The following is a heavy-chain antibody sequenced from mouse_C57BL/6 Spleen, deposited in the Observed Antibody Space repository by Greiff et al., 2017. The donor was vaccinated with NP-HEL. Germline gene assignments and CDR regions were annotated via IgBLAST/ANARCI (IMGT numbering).Heavy chain of an antibody. J-gene: IGHJ4*01. V-gene: IGHV1-76*01. CDR1: GYTFTDYY. CDR3: AREEYYYGSSSYAMDY. D-gene: IGHD1-1*01. CDR2: IYPGSGNT. Sequence: VQLVESGAELVRPGASVKLSCKASGYTFTDYYINWVKQRPGQGLEWIARIYPGSGNTYYNEKFKGKATLTAEKSSSTAYMQLSSLTSEDSAVYFCAREEYYYGSSSYAMDYWGQGTSVTVSS.